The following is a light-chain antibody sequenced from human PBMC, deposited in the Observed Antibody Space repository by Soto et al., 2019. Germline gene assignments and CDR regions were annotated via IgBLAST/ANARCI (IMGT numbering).Light chain of an antibody. CDR3: CSYAGRYTYV. CDR1: SSDVGGYNY. CDR2: DVS. Sequence: LTQPRSVSGSPGQSVAISCTGTSSDVGGYNYVSWYQQHPGKAPKVMIFDVSKRPSGVPDRFSGSKSGNTASLTISGLQAEDEADYYCCSYAGRYTYVFGTGTKVTVL. V-gene: IGLV2-11*01. J-gene: IGLJ1*01.